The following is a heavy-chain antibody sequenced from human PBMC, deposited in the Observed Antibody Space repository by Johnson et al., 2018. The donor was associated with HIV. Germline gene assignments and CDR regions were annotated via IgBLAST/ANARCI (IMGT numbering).Heavy chain of an antibody. V-gene: IGHV3-49*04. CDR1: GFTFGDYA. J-gene: IGHJ3*02. CDR2: IRSKAYGGTT. D-gene: IGHD3-16*02. CDR3: TSSALPIMITFGGVIASDAFDI. Sequence: EVQLVESGGGLVQPGRSLRLSCTASGFTFGDYAMSWVRQAPGKGLEWVGFIRSKAYGGTTEYAASVKGRFTISRDDSKSIAYLQMNSLKTEDTAVYYCTSSALPIMITFGGVIASDAFDIWGQGTMVTVSS.